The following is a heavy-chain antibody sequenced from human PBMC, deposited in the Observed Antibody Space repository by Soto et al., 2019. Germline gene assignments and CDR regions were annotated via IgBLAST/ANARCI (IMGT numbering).Heavy chain of an antibody. Sequence: EVQLVESGGGLVQPGGSLRLSCAASGFTFSNYWMHWVRQAPGEGPVWDSRIIGDGSRTNYADSVMGRFTISRDNAKNTVYLQINSLRAEDTAVYFCARGNRGGYYFDYWGQGTLVTVSS. CDR3: ARGNRGGYYFDY. D-gene: IGHD3-16*01. CDR1: GFTFSNYW. CDR2: IIGDGSRT. J-gene: IGHJ4*02. V-gene: IGHV3-74*01.